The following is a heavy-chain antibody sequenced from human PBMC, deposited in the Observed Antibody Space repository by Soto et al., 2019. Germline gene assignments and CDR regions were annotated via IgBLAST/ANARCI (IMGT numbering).Heavy chain of an antibody. Sequence: PSETLSLTCTVSGGSISSYHWSWIRQPPGKGLEWIGDIYYSGSTNHNPSLESRATFSVDTSKNQFSLKLSSVTAADTAVYYCATTGAALAAAVAAWGQGTLVTVSS. CDR2: IYYSGST. V-gene: IGHV4-59*01. CDR3: ATTGAALAAAVAA. CDR1: GGSISSYH. J-gene: IGHJ5*02. D-gene: IGHD6-13*01.